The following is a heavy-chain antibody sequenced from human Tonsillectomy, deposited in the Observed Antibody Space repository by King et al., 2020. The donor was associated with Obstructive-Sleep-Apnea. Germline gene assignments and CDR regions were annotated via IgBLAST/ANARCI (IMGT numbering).Heavy chain of an antibody. V-gene: IGHV4-39*07. CDR1: GGSVSSNNY. CDR2: IYYSGST. CDR3: ARADRDTAMGLFDS. J-gene: IGHJ4*02. D-gene: IGHD5-18*01. Sequence: MQLQESGPELVKPSETLSLTCTVSGGSVSSNNYWGWIRQPPGKGLEWIGNIYYSGSTYYNPSLKSRVTISVDTSNNPFSRKLYSVTAADTAVFYCARADRDTAMGLFDSWGQGTLVTVSS.